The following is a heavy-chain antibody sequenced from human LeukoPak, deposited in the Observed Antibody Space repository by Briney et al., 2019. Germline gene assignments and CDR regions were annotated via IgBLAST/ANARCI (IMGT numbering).Heavy chain of an antibody. D-gene: IGHD1-26*01. J-gene: IGHJ6*02. CDR1: GGTFSSYA. CDR3: ASSGPNSWELLRLSYYYYGMDV. V-gene: IGHV1-69*04. Sequence: PGASVKVSCKASGGTFSSYAISWVRQAPGQGLEWMGRIIPILGIANYAQKFQGRVTITADKSTSTAYMELSSLRSEDTAVYYCASSGPNSWELLRLSYYYYGMDVWGQGTTVTVSS. CDR2: IIPILGIA.